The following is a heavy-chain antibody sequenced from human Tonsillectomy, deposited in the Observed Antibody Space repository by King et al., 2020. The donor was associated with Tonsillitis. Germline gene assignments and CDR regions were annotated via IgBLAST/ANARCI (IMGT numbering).Heavy chain of an antibody. J-gene: IGHJ3*02. V-gene: IGHV3-23*04. Sequence: VQLVESGGGLVQPGRSLRLFCAASGFTFSSYAMSWVRQAPGKGLEWVSAISGSGGSTYYADSVKGRFTISRDNSKNTLYLQMNSLRAENTAVYYCAKNRHVLLWFGELPGGAFDIWGQGTMVTVSS. D-gene: IGHD3-10*01. CDR2: ISGSGGST. CDR3: AKNRHVLLWFGELPGGAFDI. CDR1: GFTFSSYA.